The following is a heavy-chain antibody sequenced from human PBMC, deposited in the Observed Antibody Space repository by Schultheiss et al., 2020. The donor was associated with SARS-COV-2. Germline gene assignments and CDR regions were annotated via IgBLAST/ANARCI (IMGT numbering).Heavy chain of an antibody. CDR1: ESIFSGSS. CDR3: TGRSSVSTRPGDF. V-gene: IGHV3-73*01. D-gene: IGHD6-6*01. CDR2: IRSKANNYAT. J-gene: IGHJ4*02. Sequence: GGSLRLSCAASESIFSGSSMDWVRQASGKGLEWVGRIRSKANNYATIYAASVRGRFSISRDDSKNTAYLQMNSLKTDDTAVYYCTGRSSVSTRPGDFWGQGTLVTVSS.